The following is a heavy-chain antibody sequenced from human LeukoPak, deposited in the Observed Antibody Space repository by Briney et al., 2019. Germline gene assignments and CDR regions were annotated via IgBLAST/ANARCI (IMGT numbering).Heavy chain of an antibody. J-gene: IGHJ4*02. D-gene: IGHD3-10*01. V-gene: IGHV3-33*01. CDR3: ARVGYYGSGSNFDY. CDR1: GFTFSSYG. Sequence: GGSLRLSCAASGFTFSSYGMHWVRQAPGKGLEWVAVIWYDGSNKYYADSVKGRFTISRDNSKNTLYLQMNSLRAEDTAVYYCARVGYYGSGSNFDYWGQGTLVTVSS. CDR2: IWYDGSNK.